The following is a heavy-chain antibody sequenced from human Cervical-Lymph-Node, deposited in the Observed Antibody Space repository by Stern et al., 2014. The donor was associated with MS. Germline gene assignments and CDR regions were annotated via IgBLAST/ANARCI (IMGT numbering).Heavy chain of an antibody. CDR1: GYTLTDFS. J-gene: IGHJ3*02. Sequence: QVQLVQSGAELKKPGASVKVSCRLSGYTLTDFSMHWVRQAPGKGLEWMGGYDPGGGETTYAQNFQARVSMTEDTSTDTAYMELSSLKSEDTAVYCCATHSRYDALDIWGQGTMVTVSS. V-gene: IGHV1-24*01. CDR3: ATHSRYDALDI. D-gene: IGHD2-21*01. CDR2: YDPGGGET.